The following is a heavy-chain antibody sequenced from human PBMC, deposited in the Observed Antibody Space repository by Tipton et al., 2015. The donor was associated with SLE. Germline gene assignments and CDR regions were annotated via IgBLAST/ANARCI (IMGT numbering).Heavy chain of an antibody. D-gene: IGHD1-1*01. CDR1: GGSFSAYY. CDR3: ARAPGLERSYFYYFYMDV. J-gene: IGHJ6*03. Sequence: GLVKPSETLSLTCAVYGGSFSAYYWSWIRQHPGKGLEWIGEINHSGSTNYNPSLKSRVTISVDTSKNQFSLKLSSVTAADTAVYYCARAPGLERSYFYYFYMDVWGKGTTVTVSS. V-gene: IGHV4-34*01. CDR2: INHSGST.